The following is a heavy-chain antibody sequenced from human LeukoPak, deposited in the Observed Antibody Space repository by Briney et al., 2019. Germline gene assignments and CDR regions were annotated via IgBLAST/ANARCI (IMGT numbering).Heavy chain of an antibody. V-gene: IGHV4-4*07. CDR1: GGSISSYY. D-gene: IGHD3-3*01. CDR3: ARDNAGGDFWSGYYPPNYYYYYMDV. CDR2: IYTSGST. Sequence: PSETLSLTCTVSGGSISSYYWSWIRQPAGKGLEWIGRIYTSGSTNYNPSLKSRVTMSVDTSKNQFSLKLSSATAADTAVYYCARDNAGGDFWSGYYPPNYYYYYMDVWGKGTTVTVSS. J-gene: IGHJ6*03.